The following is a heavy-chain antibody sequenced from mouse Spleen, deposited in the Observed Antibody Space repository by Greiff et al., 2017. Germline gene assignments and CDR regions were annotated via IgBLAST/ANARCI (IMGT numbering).Heavy chain of an antibody. Sequence: EVKLVESGPGLVKPSQSLSLTCTVTGYSITSDYAWNWIRQFPGNKLEWMGYISYSGSTSYNPSLKSRTSITRDTSKNQFFLQLNSVTTEDTATYYCARGNYLDYWGQGTTLTVSS. V-gene: IGHV3-2*02. CDR3: ARGNYLDY. CDR2: ISYSGST. J-gene: IGHJ2*01. CDR1: GYSITSDYA.